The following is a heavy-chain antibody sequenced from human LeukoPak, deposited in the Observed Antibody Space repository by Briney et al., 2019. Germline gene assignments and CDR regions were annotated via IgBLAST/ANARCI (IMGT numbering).Heavy chain of an antibody. V-gene: IGHV1-69*04. CDR2: IIPILGIA. CDR1: GGTFSSYA. CDR3: ASARWLPTVSPFDY. J-gene: IGHJ4*02. D-gene: IGHD5-24*01. Sequence: ASVRVSCKASGGTFSSYAISWVRQAPGQGLEWMGRIIPILGIANYAQKFQGRVTITADKSTSTAYMELSSLRSEDTAVYYCASARWLPTVSPFDYWGQGTLVTVSS.